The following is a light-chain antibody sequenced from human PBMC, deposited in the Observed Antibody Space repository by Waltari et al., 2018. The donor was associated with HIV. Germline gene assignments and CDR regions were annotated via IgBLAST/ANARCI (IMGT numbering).Light chain of an antibody. CDR1: HPNIGSNN. CDR2: LND. V-gene: IGLV1-47*01. J-gene: IGLJ3*02. CDR3: SVWDDSLAGWM. Sequence: QSVLTQPPSASGTPGQRVTISCSGSHPNIGSNNVHWYQQPPGAAPKLPISLNDQRLSGVPDGFSGSKSGTSASLVISGLRSEDEADYFCSVWDDSLAGWMFGGGTRLTVL.